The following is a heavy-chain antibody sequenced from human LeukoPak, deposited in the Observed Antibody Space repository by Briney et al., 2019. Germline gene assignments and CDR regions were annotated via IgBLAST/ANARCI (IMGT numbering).Heavy chain of an antibody. J-gene: IGHJ5*02. V-gene: IGHV3-7*01. Sequence: GGSLRLSCAASGFTFSSYWMSWVRQAPGKGLEWVASIKQDESEKYYVDSVKGRFTISRDNAKNSLYLQMDSLRAEDTAVYYCARECSGGSCCWFDPWGQGTLVTVSS. D-gene: IGHD2-15*01. CDR1: GFTFSSYW. CDR3: ARECSGGSCCWFDP. CDR2: IKQDESEK.